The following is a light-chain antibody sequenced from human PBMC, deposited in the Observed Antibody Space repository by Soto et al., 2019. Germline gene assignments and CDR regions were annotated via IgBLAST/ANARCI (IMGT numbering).Light chain of an antibody. Sequence: VLPQSPGTLALCPGERATLSCRASQSGSSINVAWSQQKNGHAPKLLLYGASSRATGIPDRFSGSGSGTDFTLTISRLEPEDFAVYYCQQYGRSPWTFGQGTKVDIK. CDR3: QQYGRSPWT. CDR2: GAS. CDR1: QSGSSIN. J-gene: IGKJ1*01. V-gene: IGKV3-20*01.